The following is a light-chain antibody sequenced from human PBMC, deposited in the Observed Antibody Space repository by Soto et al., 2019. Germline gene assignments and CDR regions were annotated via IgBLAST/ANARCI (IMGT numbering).Light chain of an antibody. CDR2: GVS. J-gene: IGLJ2*01. CDR1: SCDVGGYNY. V-gene: IGLV2-14*01. CDR3: SSYTSSSTLVV. Sequence: QSALTQPASVSGSPGQSITISCTGTSCDVGGYNYVSWYQQHPGKAPKVMIYGVSYRPSGVSNRFSGSRSGNTASLTISGLQAEDEANYYSSSYTSSSTLVVFGGGTQLTVL.